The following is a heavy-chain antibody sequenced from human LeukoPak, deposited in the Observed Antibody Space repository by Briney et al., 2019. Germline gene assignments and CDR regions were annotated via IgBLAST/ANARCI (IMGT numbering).Heavy chain of an antibody. J-gene: IGHJ4*02. Sequence: GGSLRLSCAASGFTFSSYSMNWVRQAPGKGLEWVSSISSSSSYIYYADSVKGRFTISRDNAKNSLYLQMNSLRAEDTAVYYCARFYDSSGYYDGSDYWGQGTLVTVSS. V-gene: IGHV3-21*01. CDR1: GFTFSSYS. CDR2: ISSSSSYI. D-gene: IGHD3-22*01. CDR3: ARFYDSSGYYDGSDY.